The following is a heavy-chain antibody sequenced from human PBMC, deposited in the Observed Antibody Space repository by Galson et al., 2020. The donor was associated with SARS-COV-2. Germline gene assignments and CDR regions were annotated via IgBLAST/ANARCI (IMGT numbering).Heavy chain of an antibody. V-gene: IGHV1-24*01. Sequence: ASVKVSCKVSGYTLTELSMHWVRQAPVKGLEWMGGFDPEDGETIYAQKFQGRVTMTEDTSTDTAYMELSSLRSEDTAVYYCATATPITMTGWFDPWGQGTLVTVSS. CDR1: GYTLTELS. CDR3: ATATPITMTGWFDP. J-gene: IGHJ5*02. CDR2: FDPEDGET. D-gene: IGHD3-22*01.